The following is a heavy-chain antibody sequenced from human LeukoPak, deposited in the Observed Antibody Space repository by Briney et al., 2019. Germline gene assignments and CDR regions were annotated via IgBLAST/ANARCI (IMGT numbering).Heavy chain of an antibody. J-gene: IGHJ4*02. CDR1: TLTPSTYA. D-gene: IGHD5-24*01. Sequence: GRSMTPSWPVSTLTPSTYAMSWVRQPEGKVMGWVSAIGISGVNTYYADSVKGRFTISRDSSKNTLYLQMNSLRAEDTAVYFCAKRYGSNLRYFDNWGQGTLVTVSS. V-gene: IGHV3-23*01. CDR2: IGISGVNT. CDR3: AKRYGSNLRYFDN.